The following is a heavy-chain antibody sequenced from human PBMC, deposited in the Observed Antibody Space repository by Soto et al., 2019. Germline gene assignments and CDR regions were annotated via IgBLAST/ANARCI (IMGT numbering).Heavy chain of an antibody. CDR1: GYTFTSYY. CDR2: INPSGGST. CDR3: ARAAGYSGYDL. J-gene: IGHJ4*02. V-gene: IGHV1-46*01. D-gene: IGHD5-12*01. Sequence: ASVKVSCKASGYTFTSYYIHWLRQAPGQGLEWMGIINPSGGSTSYPQKFQGRVTMTRDTSTSTVYMELSSLRSEDTATYYCARAAGYSGYDLWGQGTLVTVSS.